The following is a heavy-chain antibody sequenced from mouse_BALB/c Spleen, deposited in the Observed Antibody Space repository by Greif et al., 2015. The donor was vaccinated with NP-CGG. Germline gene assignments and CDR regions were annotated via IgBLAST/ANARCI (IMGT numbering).Heavy chain of an antibody. Sequence: VQLQQSGAELVKPGASVKLSCIASGFNIKDTYMHWVKQRPEQGLEWIGRIDPANGNTKYDPKFQGKATITADTSSNPAYLQLSSLTSEDTAVYYCARVITGYWYFDVWGAGTTVTVSS. CDR2: IDPANGNT. D-gene: IGHD2-4*01. V-gene: IGHV14-3*02. J-gene: IGHJ1*01. CDR1: GFNIKDTY. CDR3: ARVITGYWYFDV.